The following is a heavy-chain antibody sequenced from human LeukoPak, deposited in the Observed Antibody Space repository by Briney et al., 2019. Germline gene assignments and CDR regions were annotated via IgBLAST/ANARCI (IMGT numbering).Heavy chain of an antibody. CDR2: IIPIFGTA. D-gene: IGHD5-18*01. J-gene: IGHJ4*02. CDR3: ASGYSYGYVPDY. Sequence: ASVKVSCKASGCTFSSYAISWVRQAPGQGLEWMGGIIPIFGTANYAQKFQGRVTITADESTSTAYMELSSLRSEDTAVYYCASGYSYGYVPDYWGQGTLVTVSS. CDR1: GCTFSSYA. V-gene: IGHV1-69*13.